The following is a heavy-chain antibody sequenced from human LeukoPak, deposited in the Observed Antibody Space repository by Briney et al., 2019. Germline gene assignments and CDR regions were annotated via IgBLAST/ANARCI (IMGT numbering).Heavy chain of an antibody. CDR2: IYYSGST. D-gene: IGHD1-26*01. J-gene: IGHJ4*02. CDR3: AGYSGSSRSFDY. Sequence: PSETLSLTCTVSGGSISSSSYYWGWIRQPPGKGLEWIGSIYYSGSTYYNPSLKSRVTISVDTSKNQFSLKLCSVTAADTAVYYCAGYSGSSRSFDYWGQGTLVTVSS. CDR1: GGSISSSSYY. V-gene: IGHV4-39*07.